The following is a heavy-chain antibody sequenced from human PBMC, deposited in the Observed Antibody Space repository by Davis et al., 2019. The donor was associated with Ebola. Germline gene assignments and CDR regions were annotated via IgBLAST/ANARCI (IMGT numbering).Heavy chain of an antibody. CDR1: GFTFTSYA. CDR2: ISGSGTNT. Sequence: GESLKISCAASGFTFTSYAMSWVRQAPGKGLEWVSTISGSGTNTYYADSVKGRFTISRDNSKNTLDLQMNSLRVDDTAVYYCAKGLLRSWFDYWGQGTLVTVSS. CDR3: AKGLLRSWFDY. D-gene: IGHD2-21*01. V-gene: IGHV3-23*01. J-gene: IGHJ5*01.